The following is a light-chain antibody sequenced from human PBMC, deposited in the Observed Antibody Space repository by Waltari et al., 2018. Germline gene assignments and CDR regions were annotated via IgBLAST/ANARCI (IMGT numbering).Light chain of an antibody. CDR3: SSYISSSTLEL. CDR1: SSDVGAYNY. CDR2: DVS. V-gene: IGLV2-14*03. J-gene: IGLJ2*01. Sequence: QSALTQPASVSGSPGQSFTISCTGTSSDVGAYNYVSWYQQHPGKAPKLMIYDVSNRPSGVSNRFSGSKSGNTASLTISGLQAEDEADYYCSSYISSSTLELFGGGTSLTVL.